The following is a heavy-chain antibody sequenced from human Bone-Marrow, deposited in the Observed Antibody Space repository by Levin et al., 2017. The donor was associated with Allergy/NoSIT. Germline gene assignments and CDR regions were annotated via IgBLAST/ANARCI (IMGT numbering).Heavy chain of an antibody. D-gene: IGHD6-6*01. V-gene: IGHV3-66*03. J-gene: IGHJ4*02. CDR1: GFTVSSNY. CDR3: GGATRGAARSSSIDY. Sequence: PGGSLRLSCAASGFTVSSNYMSWVRQAPGKGLEWVSVIYSCGSTYYADSVKGRFTISRDNSKNTLYLQMNSLRAEDTAVYYCGGATRGAARSSSIDYWGQGTLVTVSS. CDR2: IYSCGST.